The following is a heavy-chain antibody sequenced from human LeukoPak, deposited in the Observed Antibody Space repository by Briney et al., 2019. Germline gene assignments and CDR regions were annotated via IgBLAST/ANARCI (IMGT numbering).Heavy chain of an antibody. CDR2: ISYSGST. CDR1: GGTIRSYY. V-gene: IGHV4-59*01. J-gene: IGHJ6*02. D-gene: IGHD1-26*01. CDR3: ARDRTYSDSSTTYFYGMDV. Sequence: SETLSLTCSVSGGTIRSYYWSWIRQPPGKGLEWIGYISYSGSTKYNPSLESRVTISVDTSKGQFSLKLRSVTAADTAVYYCARDRTYSDSSTTYFYGMDVWGHGTTVTVS.